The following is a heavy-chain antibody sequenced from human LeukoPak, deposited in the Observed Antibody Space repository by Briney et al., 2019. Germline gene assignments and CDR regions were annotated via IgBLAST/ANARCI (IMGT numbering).Heavy chain of an antibody. Sequence: PSETLSLTCTVSGGSISSYYWSWIRQPPGKGLEWIGYIYYSGSTNYNPSLKSRVTISVDTSKNQFSLKLGSVTAADTAVYYCARHPDYYDSSGYPKWGQGTLVTVSS. CDR2: IYYSGST. CDR3: ARHPDYYDSSGYPK. V-gene: IGHV4-59*08. J-gene: IGHJ4*02. D-gene: IGHD3-22*01. CDR1: GGSISSYY.